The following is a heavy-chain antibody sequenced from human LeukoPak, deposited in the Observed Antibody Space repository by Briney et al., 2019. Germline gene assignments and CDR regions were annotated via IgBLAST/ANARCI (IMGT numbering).Heavy chain of an antibody. CDR2: INPSGGST. Sequence: ASVKVSCKASGYTFTSYYMHWVRQAPGQGLEWMGIINPSGGSTSYAQKFQGRVTMTRDTSTSTVYMELNSLRAEDTAVYYCARVWRHPLGRYAFDIWGQGTMVTVSS. CDR3: ARVWRHPLGRYAFDI. J-gene: IGHJ3*02. CDR1: GYTFTSYY. D-gene: IGHD3-16*01. V-gene: IGHV1-46*01.